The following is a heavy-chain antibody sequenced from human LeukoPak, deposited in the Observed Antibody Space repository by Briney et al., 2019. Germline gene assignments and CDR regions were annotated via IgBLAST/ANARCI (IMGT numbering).Heavy chain of an antibody. CDR2: ISISGSTI. D-gene: IGHD3-22*01. CDR3: GRGGSSGYNYNAFDI. Sequence: GGSLRLSCAASGFTFSGYEMNWVRQGPGKGLERVSYISISGSTIYYADSVNGRFTISRDNAKNSLYLQMNSLRVEDTAVYYCGRGGSSGYNYNAFDIWGQGTRVTVSS. V-gene: IGHV3-48*03. CDR1: GFTFSGYE. J-gene: IGHJ3*02.